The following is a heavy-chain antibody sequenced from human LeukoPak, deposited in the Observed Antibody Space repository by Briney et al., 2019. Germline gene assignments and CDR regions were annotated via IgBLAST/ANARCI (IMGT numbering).Heavy chain of an antibody. Sequence: GASLQISCKGSGYGFTSYWIGWVRRLPGKGLEWMGIIYPGDSDTRYSPSFQGQVTISADKSISTAYLQWSSLKASDTAMYYCARVYYYCSGSYYNGGFDYWGQGTLVTVSS. CDR1: GYGFTSYW. V-gene: IGHV5-51*01. J-gene: IGHJ4*02. D-gene: IGHD3-10*01. CDR3: ARVYYYCSGSYYNGGFDY. CDR2: IYPGDSDT.